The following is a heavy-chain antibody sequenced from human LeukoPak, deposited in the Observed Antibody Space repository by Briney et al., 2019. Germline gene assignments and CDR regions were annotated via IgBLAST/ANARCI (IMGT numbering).Heavy chain of an antibody. CDR1: GFTLSDYY. CDR2: INHSVSP. J-gene: IGHJ6*04. Sequence: GSLRLSCAASGFTLSDYYRSWIRQPPGEGREWIGEINHSVSPNYHPSLKGRVAISVDTSKNQFALKLSSVSAADTAVYYCARGGTVGRWFGELGTYGMDVWGKGTTVTVSS. V-gene: IGHV4-34*01. CDR3: ARGGTVGRWFGELGTYGMDV. D-gene: IGHD3-10*01.